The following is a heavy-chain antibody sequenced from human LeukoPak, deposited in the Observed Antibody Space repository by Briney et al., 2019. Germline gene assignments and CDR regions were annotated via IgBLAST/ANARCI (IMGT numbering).Heavy chain of an antibody. CDR1: GYTFTSYG. J-gene: IGHJ6*03. CDR2: ISAYNGNT. Sequence: ASVKVSCKASGYTFTSYGISWVRQAPGQGLEWMGWISAYNGNTNYAQKLQGRVTMTTDTSTSTAYMELRSLRSDDTAVYYCARRVVPAAIRFHYYYYIDVWGKGTTVTVSS. V-gene: IGHV1-18*01. D-gene: IGHD2-2*02. CDR3: ARRVVPAAIRFHYYYYIDV.